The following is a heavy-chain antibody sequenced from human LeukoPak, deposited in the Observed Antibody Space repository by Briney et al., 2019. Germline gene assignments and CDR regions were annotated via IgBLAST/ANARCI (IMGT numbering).Heavy chain of an antibody. Sequence: SETLSLTCTVSGGSISSSSYYWGWIRQPPWKGLEWIGSIYYSGSTYYNPSLKSRVTISVDTSKNQFSLKLSSVTAADTAVYYCARDYSSSWYYNDAFDIWGQGTMVTVSS. V-gene: IGHV4-39*07. CDR1: GGSISSSSYY. CDR3: ARDYSSSWYYNDAFDI. CDR2: IYYSGST. D-gene: IGHD6-13*01. J-gene: IGHJ3*02.